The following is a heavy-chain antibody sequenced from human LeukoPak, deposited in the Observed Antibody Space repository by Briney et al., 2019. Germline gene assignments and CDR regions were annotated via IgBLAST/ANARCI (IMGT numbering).Heavy chain of an antibody. J-gene: IGHJ5*02. CDR1: GGSINGYY. V-gene: IGHV3-23*01. CDR2: ISGSGGST. Sequence: ETLSLTCTVSGGSINGYYWSWVRQAPGKGLEWVSAISGSGGSTYYGDSVRGRFTISRDNSKNTLYLQMNSLRAEDTAVYYCAAVDVDTAFPWGQGTLVTVSS. CDR3: AAVDVDTAFP. D-gene: IGHD5-18*01.